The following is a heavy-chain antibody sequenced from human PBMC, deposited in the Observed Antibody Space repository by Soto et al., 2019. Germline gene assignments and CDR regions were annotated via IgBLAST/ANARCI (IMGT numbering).Heavy chain of an antibody. Sequence: EVQLVESGGGLVQPGGSLRLSCAASGLTFRSYWMQRVRQAPVKGLVWVSRINTDGSSTTYADSVKGRFTISRDNTKNTLYLQMNSLRVEDTAVYYCARASGSNIHFDYWGQGTLVTVSS. J-gene: IGHJ4*02. CDR2: INTDGSST. V-gene: IGHV3-74*01. CDR1: GLTFRSYW. CDR3: ARASGSNIHFDY. D-gene: IGHD1-26*01.